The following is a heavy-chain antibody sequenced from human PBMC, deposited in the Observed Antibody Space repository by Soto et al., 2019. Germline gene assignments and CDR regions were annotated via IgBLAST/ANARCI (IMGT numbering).Heavy chain of an antibody. CDR1: GITFSTYA. J-gene: IGHJ5*02. V-gene: IGHV1-3*01. CDR2: INAGNGNT. CDR3: ARAISGYVT. Sequence: ASVKVSCKASGITFSTYAIHWVRQAPGRRLEWMGWINAGNGNTRYSQKFQGRVTLTRDTSASTAYMDLSSLRSEDTAIYYCARAISGYVTWGQGTLVTVSS. D-gene: IGHD5-12*01.